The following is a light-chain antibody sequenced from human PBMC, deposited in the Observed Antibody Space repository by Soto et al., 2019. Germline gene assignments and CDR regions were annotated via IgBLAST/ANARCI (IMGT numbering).Light chain of an antibody. CDR3: QPYNEWPPWT. CDR1: QSVSSN. V-gene: IGKV3-15*01. CDR2: DAS. Sequence: ILITLDPSPVSVSPVERATLSFSASQSVSSNLAWYQQKPGQAPRLLIFDASTRATGIPARFSGSGSGTEFTLIISSLQSEDFAVYYCQPYNEWPPWTFGQGTKEDIK. J-gene: IGKJ1*01.